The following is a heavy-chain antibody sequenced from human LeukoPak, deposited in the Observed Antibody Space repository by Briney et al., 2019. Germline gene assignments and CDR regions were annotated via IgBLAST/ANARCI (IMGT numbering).Heavy chain of an antibody. CDR2: IYHSGIT. V-gene: IGHV4-38-2*01. CDR3: TRFSTASSRPAYY. Sequence: SETLSLTCAVSGYSISTGYYWGWIRQPPGQGLEWIGNIYHSGITHYNPSLQSRITLSVDTSKNQFSLYLRSVTAADTAVYYCTRFSTASSRPAYYWGQGTLVTVSS. J-gene: IGHJ4*02. D-gene: IGHD6-6*01. CDR1: GYSISTGYY.